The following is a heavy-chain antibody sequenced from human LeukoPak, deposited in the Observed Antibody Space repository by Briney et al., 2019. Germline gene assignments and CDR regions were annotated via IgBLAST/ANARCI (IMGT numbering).Heavy chain of an antibody. Sequence: PSETLSLTCTVSGDSINNYYWSWIRQAAGEGLEWIGHIWTGGSIKYNPSLKSRVTMSADTSKNQLSLKLYSVTAADTAVYYCAREEGNWFDPWGQGSLVAVSS. CDR2: IWTGGSI. V-gene: IGHV4-4*07. J-gene: IGHJ5*02. CDR3: AREEGNWFDP. CDR1: GDSINNYY. D-gene: IGHD3-10*01.